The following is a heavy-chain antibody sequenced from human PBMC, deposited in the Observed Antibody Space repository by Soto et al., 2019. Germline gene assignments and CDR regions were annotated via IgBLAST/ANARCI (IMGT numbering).Heavy chain of an antibody. J-gene: IGHJ4*02. Sequence: QVQLVQSGAEVKKPGASVKVSCKASGYTFTGYYMHWVRQAPGQGLEWMGWINPNSGGTNYAQKFQGWVTMARDTSISTAYLELSRLRYDDTAVYYCARGPGNGGDLAVAGYFDYWGQGPLVTVSS. D-gene: IGHD6-19*01. CDR2: INPNSGGT. V-gene: IGHV1-2*04. CDR3: ARGPGNGGDLAVAGYFDY. CDR1: GYTFTGYY.